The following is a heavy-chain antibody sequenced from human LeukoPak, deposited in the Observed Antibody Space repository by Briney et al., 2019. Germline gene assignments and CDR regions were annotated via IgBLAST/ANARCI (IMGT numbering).Heavy chain of an antibody. Sequence: GGSLRLSCAASGFTFNNYGVSWVRQAPGKGLEWVSLIYSGGSTYYADSVKGRFTISRGNSKNALYLQMNSLRAEDTAVYYCARRAGGYSHPYDYWGQGTLVTVSS. V-gene: IGHV3-53*01. D-gene: IGHD4-23*01. CDR2: IYSGGST. CDR3: ARRAGGYSHPYDY. J-gene: IGHJ4*02. CDR1: GFTFNNYG.